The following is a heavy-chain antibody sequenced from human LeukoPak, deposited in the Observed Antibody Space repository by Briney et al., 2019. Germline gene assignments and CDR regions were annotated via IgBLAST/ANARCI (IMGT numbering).Heavy chain of an antibody. Sequence: ASVKVSCKASGYTFTSYGISWVRQAPGQGLEWMGWISAYNGNTNYAQKLQGRVTMTTDTSTSTAYMELRSLRSDDTAVYYCARWAVVPAAITGAYNWFDPWGQGTLVTVSS. J-gene: IGHJ5*02. CDR1: GYTFTSYG. CDR2: ISAYNGNT. V-gene: IGHV1-18*01. D-gene: IGHD2-2*01. CDR3: ARWAVVPAAITGAYNWFDP.